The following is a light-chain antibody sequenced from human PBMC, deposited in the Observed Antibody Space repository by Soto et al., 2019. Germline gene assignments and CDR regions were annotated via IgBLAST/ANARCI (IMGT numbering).Light chain of an antibody. J-gene: IGKJ1*01. CDR1: QSLLDSSNNKDY. CDR3: QQYYSTPRT. Sequence: DIVMTQSPDSPAVSLGERATLNCKSNQSLLDSSNNKDYLTWYQQKPGQPPKLIIYWASTREFGVPDRFSGSGSGTDFTLTISSLQAEDVAVYYCQQYYSTPRTFGHGTKVDIK. V-gene: IGKV4-1*01. CDR2: WAS.